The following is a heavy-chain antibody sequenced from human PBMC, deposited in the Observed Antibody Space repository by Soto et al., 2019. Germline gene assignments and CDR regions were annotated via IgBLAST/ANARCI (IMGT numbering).Heavy chain of an antibody. CDR1: GLTFSDYS. CDR2: LTRDGTS. J-gene: IGHJ4*02. D-gene: IGHD1-1*01. V-gene: IGHV3-23*01. Sequence: GGSLRLSCAASGLTFSDYSMSWVRQTPERGLEWVSSLTRDGTSYYADSVQGRFTVSRDNSKNTVSLQMHSLRAEDTALYYCTKRATTIPTPGNYFDSWGQGTLVTVSS. CDR3: TKRATTIPTPGNYFDS.